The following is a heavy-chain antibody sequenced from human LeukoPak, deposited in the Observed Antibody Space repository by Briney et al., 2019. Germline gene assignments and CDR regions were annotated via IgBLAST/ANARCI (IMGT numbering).Heavy chain of an antibody. D-gene: IGHD3-10*01. V-gene: IGHV1-18*01. Sequence: ASVKVSCKASGYTFTSYGISWMRQAPGQGLEWMGLISAYNGNTNYAQKFQGRVTMTTVTSTNTAFLEQRSLVTADAAVVYCSRSGSWSYYFDLWGQGTLVTVSS. CDR3: SRSGSWSYYFDL. CDR2: ISAYNGNT. CDR1: GYTFTSYG. J-gene: IGHJ4*02.